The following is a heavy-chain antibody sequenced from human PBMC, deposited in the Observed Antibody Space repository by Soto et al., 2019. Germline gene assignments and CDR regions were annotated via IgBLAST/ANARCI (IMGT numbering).Heavy chain of an antibody. V-gene: IGHV4-31*03. CDR1: GGSIRSGGYY. D-gene: IGHD6-13*01. J-gene: IGHJ4*02. CDR3: ATRIVIAGLFDF. Sequence: PSETLSLTCTVSGGSIRSGGYYWSWIRQHPGKGLEWIGYISYSGTTYYNPSLESRVTISADTSKNQFSLKLISVTAADTAVYYCATRIVIAGLFDFWGQGTLVTVSS. CDR2: ISYSGTT.